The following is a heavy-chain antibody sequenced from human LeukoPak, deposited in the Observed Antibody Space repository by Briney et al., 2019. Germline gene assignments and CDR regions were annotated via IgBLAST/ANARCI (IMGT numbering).Heavy chain of an antibody. J-gene: IGHJ4*02. CDR2: IKQDGSEK. V-gene: IGHV3-7*01. D-gene: IGHD6-13*01. Sequence: GGSLRLSCAASGFTFSSYWMSWVRQAPGKGLEWVANIKQDGSEKYYVDSVKGRFTISRDNAKNSLYLQMNSLRAEDTAVYYCARLVAAAGTRWNDYWGQGTLVTVSS. CDR3: ARLVAAAGTRWNDY. CDR1: GFTFSSYW.